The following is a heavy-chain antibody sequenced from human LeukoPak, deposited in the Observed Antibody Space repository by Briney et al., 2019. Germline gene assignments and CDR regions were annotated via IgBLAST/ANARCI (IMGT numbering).Heavy chain of an antibody. J-gene: IGHJ3*02. D-gene: IGHD3-22*01. V-gene: IGHV3-30-3*01. CDR1: GFTFSSYA. CDR3: AKDLLLNYYDSSGYYDDAFDI. Sequence: PGRSLRLSCAASGFTFSSYAMHWVRQAPGKGLEWVALISYDESYRYYVDSVKGRFTISRDNSKNTLYLQMNSLRAEDTAVYYCAKDLLLNYYDSSGYYDDAFDIWGQGTMVTVSS. CDR2: ISYDESYR.